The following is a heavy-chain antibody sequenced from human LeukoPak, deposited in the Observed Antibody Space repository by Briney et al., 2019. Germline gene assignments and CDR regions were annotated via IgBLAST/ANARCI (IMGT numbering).Heavy chain of an antibody. CDR1: GYTFTSYD. CDR3: ARGPYYDFWSGYYFSGWGVDWFDP. D-gene: IGHD3-3*01. CDR2: MNPNSGNT. V-gene: IGHV1-8*01. Sequence: ASVKVSCKASGYTFTSYDINWVRQAPGQGLEWMGWMNPNSGNTGYAQKFQGRVTMTRNTSISTAYMELSSLRSEDTAVYYCARGPYYDFWSGYYFSGWGVDWFDPWGQGTLVTVSS. J-gene: IGHJ5*02.